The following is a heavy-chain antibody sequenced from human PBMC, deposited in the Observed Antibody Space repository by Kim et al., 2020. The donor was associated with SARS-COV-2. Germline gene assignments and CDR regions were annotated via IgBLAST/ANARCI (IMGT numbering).Heavy chain of an antibody. Sequence: GGSLRLSCAASGFTFSIFAMSWVRQAPGKGLEWVSTISGNGRSAYYADSVKGRFTISRDNSKNTLYVQMNSLRAEDTAVYYCAKAYDSTGYIYELAADRWGQGTLVTVSS. J-gene: IGHJ5*02. V-gene: IGHV3-23*01. CDR2: ISGNGRSA. CDR3: AKAYDSTGYIYELAADR. CDR1: GFTFSIFA. D-gene: IGHD3-22*01.